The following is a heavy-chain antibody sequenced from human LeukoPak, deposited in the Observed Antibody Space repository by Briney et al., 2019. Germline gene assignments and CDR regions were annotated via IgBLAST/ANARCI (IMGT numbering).Heavy chain of an antibody. Sequence: GGSLRLSCAASGITFSSYAMSWVRQAPGKGLEWVSTISGSGGNTYYADSVKGRFAISRDNAKNSLYLQMNSLRAEDTAVYYCARDRFGDGYVDYWGQGTLVTVSS. D-gene: IGHD3-16*01. CDR2: ISGSGGNT. J-gene: IGHJ4*02. CDR3: ARDRFGDGYVDY. CDR1: GITFSSYA. V-gene: IGHV3-23*01.